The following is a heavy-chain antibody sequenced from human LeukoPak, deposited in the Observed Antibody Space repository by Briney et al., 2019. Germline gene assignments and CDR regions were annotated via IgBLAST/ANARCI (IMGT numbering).Heavy chain of an antibody. Sequence: GGSLRLSCAASGFTFSSYAMHWVRLAPGKGLEWVAVISYDGSNKYYADSVKGRFTISRDNSTNTLYLQMNSLRAEDTAVYYCARDPRFLEWLPFDYWGQGTLVTVSS. CDR2: ISYDGSNK. D-gene: IGHD3-3*01. CDR3: ARDPRFLEWLPFDY. V-gene: IGHV3-30-3*01. CDR1: GFTFSSYA. J-gene: IGHJ4*02.